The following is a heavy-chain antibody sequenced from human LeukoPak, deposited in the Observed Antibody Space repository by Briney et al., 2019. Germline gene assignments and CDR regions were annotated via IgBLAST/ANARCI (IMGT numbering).Heavy chain of an antibody. CDR3: ARHPYTYSSSWPFRYFDL. Sequence: SETLSLTCTVSGGSISNFYWSWIRQPPGKGLEWIGYIFYTGSTNYNPSLNSRVSISVDTSKNQFSLKLSSVTAADTAVYYCARHPYTYSSSWPFRYFDLWGRGTLVTVSS. J-gene: IGHJ2*01. CDR2: IFYTGST. V-gene: IGHV4-59*08. CDR1: GGSISNFY. D-gene: IGHD6-13*01.